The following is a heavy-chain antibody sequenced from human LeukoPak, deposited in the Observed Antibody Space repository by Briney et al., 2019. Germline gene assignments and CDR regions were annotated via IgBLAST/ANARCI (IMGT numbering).Heavy chain of an antibody. V-gene: IGHV3-23*01. CDR3: AKDKRIVVVVAGGMDV. J-gene: IGHJ6*02. D-gene: IGHD2-15*01. Sequence: PGGSLRLSCAASGFTFSSYAMSWFRQAPGKGLEWVAAISGSGGSTYYADSVKGRFTISRDNSKNTLYLQMNSLRAEDTAVYYCAKDKRIVVVVAGGMDVWGQGTTVTVSS. CDR2: ISGSGGST. CDR1: GFTFSSYA.